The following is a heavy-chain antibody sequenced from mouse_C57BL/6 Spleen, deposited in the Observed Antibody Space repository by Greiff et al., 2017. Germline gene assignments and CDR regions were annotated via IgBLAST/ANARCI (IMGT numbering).Heavy chain of an antibody. CDR2: IDPSDSET. V-gene: IGHV1-52*01. D-gene: IGHD1-1*01. CDR3: AREGVDYQAWCAY. CDR1: GYTFTSYW. Sequence: VQLQQPGAELVRPGSSVKLSCKASGYTFTSYWMHWVKQRPIQGLEWIGNIDPSDSETHYNQKFKDKATLTVDKSSSTAYMQLSSLTSEDSAVYYCAREGVDYQAWCAYWGQRTLFTVSA. J-gene: IGHJ3*01.